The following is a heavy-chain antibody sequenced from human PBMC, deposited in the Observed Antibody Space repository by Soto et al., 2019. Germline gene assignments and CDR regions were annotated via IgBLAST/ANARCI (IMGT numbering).Heavy chain of an antibody. CDR1: GYTFTSYG. J-gene: IGHJ6*03. CDR2: ISAYNGNT. Sequence: QVQLVQSGAEVKKPGASVKVSCKASGYTFTSYGISWVRQATGQGLEWMGWISAYNGNTNYAQKLQGRVTMTTDTSTSTAYMELRRLRSADTAVYYCARDGVVDSSSSDYYYYMDVWGKGTTVTVSS. CDR3: ARDGVVDSSSSDYYYYMDV. V-gene: IGHV1-18*01. D-gene: IGHD6-6*01.